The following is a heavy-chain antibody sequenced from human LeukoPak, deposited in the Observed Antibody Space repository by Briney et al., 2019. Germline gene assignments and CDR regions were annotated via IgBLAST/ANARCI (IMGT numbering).Heavy chain of an antibody. J-gene: IGHJ3*02. Sequence: GGSLRLSCAASGFTFSSYSMNWVRQAPGKGLEWVSSTSSSSSYIYYADSVKGRFTISRDNAKNSLYLQMNSLRAEDTAVYYCARVGRLVGDAFDIWGQGTMVTVSS. CDR1: GFTFSSYS. V-gene: IGHV3-21*01. D-gene: IGHD3-9*01. CDR2: TSSSSSYI. CDR3: ARVGRLVGDAFDI.